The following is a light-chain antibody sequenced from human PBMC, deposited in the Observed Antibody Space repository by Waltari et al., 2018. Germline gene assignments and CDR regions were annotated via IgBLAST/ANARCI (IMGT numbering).Light chain of an antibody. CDR1: SSNIGSTY. J-gene: IGLJ3*02. CDR2: RNN. V-gene: IGLV1-47*01. CDR3: ATWDDSLSAWV. Sequence: QSVLTQPPSASGTPGQRVTVSCSGSSSNIGSTYVYWYQQLPGTAPRLLIYRNNQRPAGVPDRFSASKSGTSASLAISGLRSEDEADYYCATWDDSLSAWVFGGGTKLTVL.